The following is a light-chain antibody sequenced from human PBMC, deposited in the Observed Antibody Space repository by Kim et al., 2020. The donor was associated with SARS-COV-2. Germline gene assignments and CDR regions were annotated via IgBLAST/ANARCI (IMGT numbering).Light chain of an antibody. Sequence: EIVLTQSPGTLSLSPGDEATLSCRASQSVGSSYLAWYQQKPGQAPRVLIYGASTRATGIPDRFSGSGSGTDFTLTISRMEPEDFAVYYCKQQGSSPSLTFGGGTQLDIK. CDR1: QSVGSSY. J-gene: IGKJ4*01. CDR3: KQQGSSPSLT. V-gene: IGKV3-20*01. CDR2: GAS.